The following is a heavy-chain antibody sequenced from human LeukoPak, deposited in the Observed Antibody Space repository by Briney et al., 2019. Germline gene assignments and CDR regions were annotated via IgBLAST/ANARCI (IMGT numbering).Heavy chain of an antibody. CDR1: GFTFSSYW. CDR3: ASTSYCSGGSCYGFDY. CDR2: IKQDGSEK. Sequence: AGGSLRLSCAASGFTFSSYWMSWVRQAPGKGLEWVANIKQDGSEKYYVDSVKGRFTISRDNAKNSLYLQINSLRAEDTAVYYCASTSYCSGGSCYGFDYWGQGTLVTVSS. D-gene: IGHD2-15*01. J-gene: IGHJ4*02. V-gene: IGHV3-7*01.